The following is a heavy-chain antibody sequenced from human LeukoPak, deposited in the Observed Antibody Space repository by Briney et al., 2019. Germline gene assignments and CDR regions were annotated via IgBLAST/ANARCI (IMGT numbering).Heavy chain of an antibody. Sequence: ASVKVSCKASGYTFTSYDINWVRQAPGQGLEWMGWMNPNSGNTDYAQKFQGRVTITRNTSISTAYMELSSLRSEDTAVYYCARDLRAPTWGFIFDYWGQGTLVTVSS. CDR2: MNPNSGNT. V-gene: IGHV1-8*03. CDR1: GYTFTSYD. J-gene: IGHJ4*02. D-gene: IGHD1-26*01. CDR3: ARDLRAPTWGFIFDY.